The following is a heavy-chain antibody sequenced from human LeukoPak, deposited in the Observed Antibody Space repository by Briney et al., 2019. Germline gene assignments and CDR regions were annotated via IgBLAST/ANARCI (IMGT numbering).Heavy chain of an antibody. J-gene: IGHJ4*02. Sequence: SVRVSCKASGGTFSIYAISWVRQAPGQGLEWMGGIIPIFGTANYAQKFQGRVTITADESTSTAYMELSSLRSEDTAVYYCARCPYYYGSGSKTPQYYFDYWGQGTLVTVSS. D-gene: IGHD3-10*01. V-gene: IGHV1-69*13. CDR2: IIPIFGTA. CDR1: GGTFSIYA. CDR3: ARCPYYYGSGSKTPQYYFDY.